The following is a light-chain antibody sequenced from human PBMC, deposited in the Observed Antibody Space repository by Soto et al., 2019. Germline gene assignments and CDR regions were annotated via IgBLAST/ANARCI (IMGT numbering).Light chain of an antibody. J-gene: IGKJ1*01. CDR3: QQYGTSFWT. CDR2: GAS. V-gene: IGKV3-20*01. Sequence: EIVLTQSPGTLSLSPGERATLSCRTSQSVSSNSLAWYQQKPGQAPRLVIYGASTRATGIPDRFSGSGSGTDFTLTISRLEPEDFAVYYCQQYGTSFWTFGQGTKVEI. CDR1: QSVSSNS.